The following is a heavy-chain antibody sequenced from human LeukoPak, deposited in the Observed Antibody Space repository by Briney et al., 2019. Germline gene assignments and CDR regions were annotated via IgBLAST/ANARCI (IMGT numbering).Heavy chain of an antibody. V-gene: IGHV4-59*01. J-gene: IGHJ5*02. D-gene: IGHD1-26*01. CDR3: ARVGRSPFSRFDP. CDR2: IYYSGST. CDR1: GGSFSGYY. Sequence: MSSETLSLTCAVYGGSFSGYYWSWIRQPPGKGLEWIGYIYYSGSTNYNPSLKSRVTISVDTSKNQFSLKLSSVTAADTAVYYCARVGRSPFSRFDPWGQGTLVTVSS.